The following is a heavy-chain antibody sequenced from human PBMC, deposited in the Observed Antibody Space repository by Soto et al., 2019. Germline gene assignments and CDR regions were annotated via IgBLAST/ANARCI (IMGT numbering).Heavy chain of an antibody. D-gene: IGHD3-10*01. CDR2: IGVGGGDR. Sequence: EVQLLEYGGGLVQPGGSLRLSCAASGFTFSSYAMSWVRQAPGKGLEWVSIIGVGGGDRYYPESVKGRFTISRDNSRDTLYLEMNSLRDEDTAVYYCARVRFGELVWGKGTLVTVSS. J-gene: IGHJ4*02. V-gene: IGHV3-23*01. CDR3: ARVRFGELV. CDR1: GFTFSSYA.